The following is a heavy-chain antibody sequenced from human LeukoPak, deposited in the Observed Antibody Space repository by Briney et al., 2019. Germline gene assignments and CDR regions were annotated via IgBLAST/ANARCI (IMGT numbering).Heavy chain of an antibody. Sequence: PSETLSLTCAVSGGSISSGGYSWSWIRQPPGKGLEWIGYIYHSGSTYYNPSLKSRVTISVDRSKNQFSLKLSSVTAADTAVYYCARGPTMTYDSSGFGTSDPWGQGTLVTVSS. V-gene: IGHV4-30-2*01. J-gene: IGHJ5*02. CDR1: GGSISSGGYS. CDR2: IYHSGST. CDR3: ARGPTMTYDSSGFGTSDP. D-gene: IGHD3-22*01.